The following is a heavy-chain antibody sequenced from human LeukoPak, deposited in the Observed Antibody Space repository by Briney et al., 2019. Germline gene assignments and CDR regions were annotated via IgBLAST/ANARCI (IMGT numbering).Heavy chain of an antibody. Sequence: GGSLRLSCAASGFTFSSYSMNWVRQAPGKGLEWVSSISSSSSYIYYADSVKGRFTISRDNAKSSLYLQMNSLRAEDTAVYYCASLVTMVRGVTWGQGTLVTVSS. V-gene: IGHV3-21*01. D-gene: IGHD3-10*01. CDR2: ISSSSSYI. CDR1: GFTFSSYS. J-gene: IGHJ4*02. CDR3: ASLVTMVRGVT.